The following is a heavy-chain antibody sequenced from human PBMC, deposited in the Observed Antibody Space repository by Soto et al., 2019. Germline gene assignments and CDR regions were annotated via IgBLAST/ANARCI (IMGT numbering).Heavy chain of an antibody. V-gene: IGHV1-3*04. D-gene: IGHD6-19*01. J-gene: IGHJ4*02. CDR2: INTGNGNT. CDR3: ARDGAVAGNINFDY. Sequence: QVQLVQSGAEVKRPGASVKVSCKASGYTFTSYAMHWVRQAPGQRLEWMGWINTGNGNTKYSQNFRGRVPITRDTSASTAYIELGSLNAEDTAVYYWARDGAVAGNINFDYWGQGTLVSVSS. CDR1: GYTFTSYA.